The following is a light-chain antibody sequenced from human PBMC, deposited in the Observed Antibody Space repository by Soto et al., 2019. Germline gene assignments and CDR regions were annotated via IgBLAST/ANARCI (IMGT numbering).Light chain of an antibody. V-gene: IGKV4-1*01. CDR1: QSVLYSSNNKNY. Sequence: DIVMTQSPDSLALSLGERATINCKFSQSVLYSSNNKNYLAWYQQRPGQPPKVLIYWAYNRESGVPDRFIGSGSGTDFTLAISSLQAEDVAVYYCQQYFTMPYTGGQETKLEIK. CDR3: QQYFTMPYT. J-gene: IGKJ2*01. CDR2: WAY.